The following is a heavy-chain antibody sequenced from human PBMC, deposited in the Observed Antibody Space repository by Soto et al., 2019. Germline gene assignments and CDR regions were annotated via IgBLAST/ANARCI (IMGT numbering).Heavy chain of an antibody. J-gene: IGHJ4*02. D-gene: IGHD3-16*01. CDR2: ISGSGSST. V-gene: IGHV3-23*01. CDR1: GFTFSSYA. CDR3: ATVSGALVYLGY. Sequence: EVQLLESGGGLVQPGGSLRLSCAASGFTFSSYAMSWVRQAPGKGLEWVSAISGSGSSTYYAHSVKGRFTISRDNSKNTLYLQMNSLRNEDTAIYYGATVSGALVYLGYWGQGTLVTVS.